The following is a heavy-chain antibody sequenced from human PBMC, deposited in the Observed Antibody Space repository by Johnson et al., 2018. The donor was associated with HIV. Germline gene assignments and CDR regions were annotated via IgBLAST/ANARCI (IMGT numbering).Heavy chain of an antibody. D-gene: IGHD2-15*01. CDR2: ISYDGSNK. J-gene: IGHJ3*02. V-gene: IGHV3-30*18. CDR1: GFTFSMYA. CDR3: AKSDCSGGSCYSVWRHAFDI. Sequence: QMQLVESGGGVVQPGRSLRLSCAASGFTFSMYAMHWVRQAPGKGLEWVAVISYDGSNKYYADSVRGRFTISRDNSKNTLSLQMNSLRAEDTAVYYCAKSDCSGGSCYSVWRHAFDIWGQGTMVTVSS.